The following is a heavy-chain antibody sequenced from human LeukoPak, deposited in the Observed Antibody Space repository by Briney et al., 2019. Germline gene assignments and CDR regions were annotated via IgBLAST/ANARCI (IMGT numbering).Heavy chain of an antibody. CDR3: ACVFREDVFDM. J-gene: IGHJ3*02. CDR1: GYSFTSYG. D-gene: IGHD2-8*01. CDR2: VDPSDSYT. Sequence: GESLRISCKGPGYSFTSYGISWVRQMSGKGLEWMGRVDPSDSYTNYSPSFQGHVSISADKSISTAYLQWRSLKASDTAMYYCACVFREDVFDMWGQGKMVTVSS. V-gene: IGHV5-10-1*01.